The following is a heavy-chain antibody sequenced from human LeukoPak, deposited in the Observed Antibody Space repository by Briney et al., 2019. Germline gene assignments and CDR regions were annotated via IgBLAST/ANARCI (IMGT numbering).Heavy chain of an antibody. CDR3: ATGRGHYYDSSGSY. D-gene: IGHD3-22*01. Sequence: SVKVSCKASGGTFSSYAISWVRQAPGQGLEWTGGIIPIFGTANYAQKFQGRVTITTDESTSTAYMELSSLRSEDTAVYYCATGRGHYYDSSGSYWGQGTLVTVSS. J-gene: IGHJ4*02. V-gene: IGHV1-69*05. CDR2: IIPIFGTA. CDR1: GGTFSSYA.